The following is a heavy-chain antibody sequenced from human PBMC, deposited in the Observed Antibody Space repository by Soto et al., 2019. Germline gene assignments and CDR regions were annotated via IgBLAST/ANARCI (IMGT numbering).Heavy chain of an antibody. CDR3: ARGTTVTTWNPYYYYGMDV. CDR1: GGTFSSYA. CDR2: IIPIFGTA. Sequence: QVQLVQSGAEVKKPGSSVKVSCTASGGTFSSYAISWVRQAPGQGLEWMGGIIPIFGTANYAQKFQGRVTITADESTSTAYMELSSLRSEDTAVYYCARGTTVTTWNPYYYYGMDVWGQGTTVTVSS. J-gene: IGHJ6*02. D-gene: IGHD4-17*01. V-gene: IGHV1-69*01.